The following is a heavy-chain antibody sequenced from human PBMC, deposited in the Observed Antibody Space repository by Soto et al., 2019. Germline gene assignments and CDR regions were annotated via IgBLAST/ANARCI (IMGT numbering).Heavy chain of an antibody. CDR1: GYTFTHYY. V-gene: IGHV1-46*01. J-gene: IGHJ4*02. CDR3: ASDLAAGVH. CDR2: INPASGST. Sequence: QVQLVQSGAEVKKPGASVKVSCRTSGYTFTHYYIHWVRQAPGQGLEWLGIINPASGSTNYSQAFQCIVTFTMDTSTTTVYMELSGLSVKDTAIFNCASDLAAGVHWCQGTLVTVSS. D-gene: IGHD6-13*01.